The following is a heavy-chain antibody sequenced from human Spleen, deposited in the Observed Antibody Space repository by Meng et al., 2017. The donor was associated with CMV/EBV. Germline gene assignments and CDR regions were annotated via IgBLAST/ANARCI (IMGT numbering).Heavy chain of an antibody. CDR2: VSGSGSTT. V-gene: IGHV3-23*01. CDR1: GFTFSGYA. J-gene: IGHJ4*01. D-gene: IGHD3-9*01. Sequence: LSGAASGFTFSGYARSWVRQAPGKGLEWVSVVSGSGSTTHYADSAKGRFTISRDNAKNTLYLQMNSLRAEDTAVYYCAKDRRYLDYWGQGTLVTVSS. CDR3: AKDRRYLDY.